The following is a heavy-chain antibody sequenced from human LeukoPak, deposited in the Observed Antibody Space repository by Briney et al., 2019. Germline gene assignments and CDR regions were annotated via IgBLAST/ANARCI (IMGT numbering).Heavy chain of an antibody. J-gene: IGHJ4*02. D-gene: IGHD6-13*01. Sequence: GASVKVSCKTSGYTFTEYYIHWVRQAPGHGLEWMGWINPNSGGTNYAQKFQGRVTMTRDTSISTAYMELSRLRSDDTAVYYCARDHVSHSSWVDYWGQGTLVTVSS. V-gene: IGHV1-2*02. CDR3: ARDHVSHSSWVDY. CDR1: GYTFTEYY. CDR2: INPNSGGT.